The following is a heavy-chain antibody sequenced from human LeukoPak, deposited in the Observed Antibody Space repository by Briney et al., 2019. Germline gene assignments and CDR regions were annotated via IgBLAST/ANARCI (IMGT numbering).Heavy chain of an antibody. D-gene: IGHD5-18*01. V-gene: IGHV4-59*01. J-gene: IGHJ4*02. CDR2: IYYSGST. CDR1: GVSISSYY. Sequence: SETLSLTCTVSGVSISSYYWSWIRQPPGKGLEWIGYIYYSGSTNYNPSLKSRVTISVDTSKNQFSLKLSSVTAADTAVYYCAGRERSWIQLWERYYFDYWGQGTLVTVSS. CDR3: AGRERSWIQLWERYYFDY.